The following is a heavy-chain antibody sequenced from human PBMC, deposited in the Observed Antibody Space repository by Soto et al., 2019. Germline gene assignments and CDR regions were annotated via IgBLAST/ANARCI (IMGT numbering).Heavy chain of an antibody. CDR2: IYSGGST. V-gene: IGHV3-66*01. D-gene: IGHD6-19*01. CDR1: GFTVSSNY. J-gene: IGHJ4*02. Sequence: GGSLRLSCAASGFTVSSNYMSWVRQAPGKGLEWVSVIYSGGSTYYADSVKGRFTISRDNSKNTLYLQMNSLRAEDTAVYYCARDGDAVAGYFDYWGQGTRVTVSS. CDR3: ARDGDAVAGYFDY.